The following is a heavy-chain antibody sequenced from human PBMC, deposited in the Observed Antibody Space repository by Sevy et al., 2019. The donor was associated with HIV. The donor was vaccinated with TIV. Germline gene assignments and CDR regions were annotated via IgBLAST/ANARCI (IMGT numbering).Heavy chain of an antibody. CDR3: ARSPPVVVVPGAPSWFDP. J-gene: IGHJ5*02. Sequence: SETLSLTCAVYGGSFSGYYWSWIRQPPGKGLEWIGEINHSGSTYYNPSLKSRVTISVDTSKKQFSLKLNSVTAADTAVYFCARSPPVVVVPGAPSWFDPWGQGTRVTVSS. CDR2: INHSGST. V-gene: IGHV4-34*01. CDR1: GGSFSGYY. D-gene: IGHD2-2*01.